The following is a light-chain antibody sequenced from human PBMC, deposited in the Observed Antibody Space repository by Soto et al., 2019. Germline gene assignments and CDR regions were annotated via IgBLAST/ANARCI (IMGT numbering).Light chain of an antibody. CDR1: QGISST. V-gene: IGKV1-13*02. J-gene: IGKJ3*01. CDR3: QQFNSFPLT. Sequence: AIQLTQSPSSLSASVGDRVTITCRASQGISSTLAWYQQKPGKAPKVLIYDVSSLESGVPSRFSGSGSGADFTLTISSLQPEDFATYYCQQFNSFPLTFGPGTKVDIK. CDR2: DVS.